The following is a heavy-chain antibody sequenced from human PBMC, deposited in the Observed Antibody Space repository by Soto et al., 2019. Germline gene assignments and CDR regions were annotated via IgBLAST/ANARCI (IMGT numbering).Heavy chain of an antibody. CDR1: GGTFNTYT. J-gene: IGHJ4*02. D-gene: IGHD2-15*01. Sequence: QIHLVQSGSEVKKPGSSVTVSCKASGGTFNTYTFSWVRQAPGQGLEWMGSILPIMGSVNYAHDFRGRLSITADPSTTTAYMELTSLTSHDTAIYYCARIPPYSYPTSDPLDNWGQGTLVTVSS. V-gene: IGHV1-69*01. CDR2: ILPIMGSV. CDR3: ARIPPYSYPTSDPLDN.